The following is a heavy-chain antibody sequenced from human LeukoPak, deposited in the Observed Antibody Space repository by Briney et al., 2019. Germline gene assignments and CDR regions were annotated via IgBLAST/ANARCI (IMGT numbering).Heavy chain of an antibody. Sequence: GGSLRPSCTVSGFTVSSNSMSWVRQAPGKGLEWVSTIGDNADRKFYAASVKGRFTISRDNSKNTLYLQMNSLRAEDTAIYYCAKNEGSGLVYYYMDVWGKGATVTISS. CDR2: IGDNADRK. CDR3: AKNEGSGLVYYYMDV. D-gene: IGHD3-10*01. CDR1: GFTVSSNS. V-gene: IGHV3-23*01. J-gene: IGHJ6*03.